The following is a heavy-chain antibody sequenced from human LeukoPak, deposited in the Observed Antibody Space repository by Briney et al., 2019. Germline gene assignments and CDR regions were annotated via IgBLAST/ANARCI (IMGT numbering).Heavy chain of an antibody. CDR2: IKQDGSEK. J-gene: IGHJ3*02. CDR3: ASSYYDSSGYYYADAFDI. V-gene: IGHV3-7*01. CDR1: GFTFSSYW. Sequence: QPGGSLRLSRAASGFTFSSYWMSWVRQAPGKGLEWVANIKQDGSEKYYVDSVKGRFTISRDNAKNSLYLQMNSLRAEDTAVYYCASSYYDSSGYYYADAFDIWGQGTMVTVSS. D-gene: IGHD3-22*01.